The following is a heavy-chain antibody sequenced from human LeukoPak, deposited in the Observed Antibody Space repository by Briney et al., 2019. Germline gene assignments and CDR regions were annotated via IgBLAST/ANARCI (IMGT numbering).Heavy chain of an antibody. V-gene: IGHV1-69*05. Sequence: ASVKVSCKASGGTFSSYAISWVRQAPGQGLEWMGGIIPIFGTANYAQKFRGRVTITTDESTSTAYMELSSLRSEDTAVYYCATHTAIHYYYYMDVWGKGTTVTVSS. J-gene: IGHJ6*03. CDR1: GGTFSSYA. CDR3: ATHTAIHYYYYMDV. CDR2: IIPIFGTA. D-gene: IGHD5-18*01.